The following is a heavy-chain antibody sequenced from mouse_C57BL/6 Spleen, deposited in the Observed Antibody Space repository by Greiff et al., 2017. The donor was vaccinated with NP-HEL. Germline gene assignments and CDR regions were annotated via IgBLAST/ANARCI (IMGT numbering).Heavy chain of an antibody. CDR1: GFTFSSYG. V-gene: IGHV5-6*01. CDR2: ISSGGSYT. D-gene: IGHD2-4*01. CDR3: ARHGYDYDERYFDV. J-gene: IGHJ1*03. Sequence: DVQLVESGGDLVKPGGSLKLSCAASGFTFSSYGMSWVRQTPDKRLEWVATISSGGSYTYYPDSVKGRFTISRDNAKNTLYLQMSSLKSEDTAMYYCARHGYDYDERYFDVWGTGTTVTVSS.